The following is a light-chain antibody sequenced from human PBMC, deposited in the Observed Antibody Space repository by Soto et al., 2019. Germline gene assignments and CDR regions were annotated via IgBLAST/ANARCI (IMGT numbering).Light chain of an antibody. CDR3: SSYTSSSTLV. Sequence: QPASVSGSPGQSITISCTGTSSDVGGYNYVSWYQQHPGKAPKLMIYEVSNRPSGVSNRFSGSKSGNTASLTISGLQAEDEADYYCSSYTSSSTLVFGTGTSSPS. CDR1: SSDVGGYNY. V-gene: IGLV2-14*01. CDR2: EVS. J-gene: IGLJ1*01.